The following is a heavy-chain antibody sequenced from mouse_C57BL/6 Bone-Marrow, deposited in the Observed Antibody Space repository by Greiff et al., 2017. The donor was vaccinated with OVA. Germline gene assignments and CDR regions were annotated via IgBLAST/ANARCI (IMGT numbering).Heavy chain of an antibody. J-gene: IGHJ3*01. CDR3: TGEVYYSNRAWFAY. Sequence: VQLQQSGTVLARPGASVKMSCKTSGYTFTSYWMHWVKQRPGQGLEWIGAIYPGNSDTSYNQKFKGKAKLTAVTSASTAYMELSSLTNEDSAVYYCTGEVYYSNRAWFAYWGQGTLVTVSA. V-gene: IGHV1-5*01. CDR1: GYTFTSYW. CDR2: IYPGNSDT. D-gene: IGHD2-5*01.